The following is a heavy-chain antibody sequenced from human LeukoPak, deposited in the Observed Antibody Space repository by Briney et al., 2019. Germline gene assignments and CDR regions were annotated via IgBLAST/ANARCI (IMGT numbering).Heavy chain of an antibody. Sequence: PGGSLRLSCAASGFTFSSYGMHWVRQAPGKGLEWVAVISYDGSNKYYADSVKGRFTISRDNSKNTLYLQMNSLRAEDTAVYYCAGSSWFDYWGQGTLVTVSS. CDR1: GFTFSSYG. CDR2: ISYDGSNK. J-gene: IGHJ4*02. CDR3: AGSSWFDY. D-gene: IGHD6-13*01. V-gene: IGHV3-30*03.